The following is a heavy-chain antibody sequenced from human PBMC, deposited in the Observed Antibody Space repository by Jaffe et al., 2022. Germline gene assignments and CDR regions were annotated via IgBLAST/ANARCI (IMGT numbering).Heavy chain of an antibody. J-gene: IGHJ6*03. V-gene: IGHV4-59*01. CDR3: ARSRYYYDRRQGYYYYYMDV. CDR2: IYYSGST. D-gene: IGHD3-22*01. CDR1: GGSISSYY. Sequence: QVQLQESGPGLVKPSETLSLTCTVSGGSISSYYWSWIRQPPGKGLEWIGYIYYSGSTNYNPSLKSRVTISVDTSKNQFSLKLSSVTAADTAVYYCARSRYYYDRRQGYYYYYMDVWGKGTTVTVSS.